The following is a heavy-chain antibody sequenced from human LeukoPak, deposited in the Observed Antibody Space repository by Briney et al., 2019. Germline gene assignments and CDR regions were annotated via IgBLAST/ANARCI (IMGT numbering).Heavy chain of an antibody. J-gene: IGHJ3*02. CDR2: IGWNSDSI. CDR3: AKDTASGSYYNAAGAFDI. CDR1: GFTFDDYA. V-gene: IGHV3-9*01. Sequence: GGSLRLSCAASGFTFDDYATHWVRQAPGKGLEWVSGIGWNSDSIGYADSVKGRFTISRDNAKNSLYLQMNSLRAEDTALYYCAKDTASGSYYNAAGAFDIWGQGTMVTVSS. D-gene: IGHD3-10*01.